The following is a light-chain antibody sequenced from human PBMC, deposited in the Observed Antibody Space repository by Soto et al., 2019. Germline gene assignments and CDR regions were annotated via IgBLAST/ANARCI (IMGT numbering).Light chain of an antibody. CDR1: QSVSSSY. V-gene: IGKV3-20*01. CDR3: QQYGSSPIT. J-gene: IGKJ5*01. Sequence: EIVLTQSPGTLSLSRGERATLXXRASQSVSSSYLAWYQQKPGQAPRLXIYGASSRATGIPDRFSGSGAGTDFTLTISRLEPEDFAVYYCQQYGSSPITFGQGTRLEIK. CDR2: GAS.